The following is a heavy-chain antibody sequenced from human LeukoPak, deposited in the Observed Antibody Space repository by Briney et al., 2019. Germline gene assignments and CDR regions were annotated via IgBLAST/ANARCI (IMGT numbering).Heavy chain of an antibody. D-gene: IGHD1-26*01. CDR3: SRELGGSYFDY. Sequence: ASVKVSCKAYGYTFTPYYMHWVRQAPGQGLEWMGVINPSGDRTTYAQKFQGRVTMTRDTSTSTVYMELSSLRSEDTAVYYCSRELGGSYFDYWGQGTLVTVSS. CDR2: INPSGDRT. J-gene: IGHJ4*02. CDR1: GYTFTPYY. V-gene: IGHV1-46*01.